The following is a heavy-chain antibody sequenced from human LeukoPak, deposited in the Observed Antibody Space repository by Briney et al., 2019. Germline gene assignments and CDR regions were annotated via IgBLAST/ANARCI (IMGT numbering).Heavy chain of an antibody. Sequence: ASVKVSCKASGYTFTSYGISWVRQAPGQGLEWMGWISAYNGNTNYAQKLQGRVTMTTDTSTSTAYMELRSLRSDDTAVYYCARASKKPGELLTLYGMDVWGQGTTVTVSS. J-gene: IGHJ6*02. V-gene: IGHV1-18*01. CDR1: GYTFTSYG. D-gene: IGHD3-10*01. CDR3: ARASKKPGELLTLYGMDV. CDR2: ISAYNGNT.